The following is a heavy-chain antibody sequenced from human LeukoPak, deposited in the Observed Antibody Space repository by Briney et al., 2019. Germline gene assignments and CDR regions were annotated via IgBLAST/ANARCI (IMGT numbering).Heavy chain of an antibody. CDR1: GYTFTSYG. CDR2: ISAYNGNT. J-gene: IGHJ4*02. D-gene: IGHD3-22*01. V-gene: IGHV1-18*01. Sequence: ASVKVSCKASGYTFTSYGISWMRQAPGQGLEWMGWISAYNGNTNYAQKLQGRVTMTTDTSTSTAYMELRSLRSDDTAVYYCARHSSGSFLHYFDYWGQGTLVTVSS. CDR3: ARHSSGSFLHYFDY.